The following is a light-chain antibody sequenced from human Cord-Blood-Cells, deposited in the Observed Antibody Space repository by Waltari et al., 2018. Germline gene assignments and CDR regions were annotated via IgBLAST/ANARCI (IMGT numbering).Light chain of an antibody. CDR2: AAS. J-gene: IGKJ2*03. Sequence: DIQMTQSPSSLSASVGDRVTITCRASQSISIYLHWYQQKPGQDPKLLIHAASGVQSGVPSGVSGSGSGTDFARTISSLQPEEFSTYYFQQSYGTPYSFGQGTKLEIK. CDR3: QQSYGTPYS. V-gene: IGKV1-39*01. CDR1: QSISIY.